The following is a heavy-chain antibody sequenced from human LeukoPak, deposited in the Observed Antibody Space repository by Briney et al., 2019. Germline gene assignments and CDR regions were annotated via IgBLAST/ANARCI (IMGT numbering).Heavy chain of an antibody. CDR3: AKDLSTTWSFDY. CDR1: GFTFSNDA. J-gene: IGHJ4*02. V-gene: IGHV3-30*18. Sequence: GGSPRLSCAASGFTFSNDAMHWVRQTPGKGLEWVAFISYDGTKKLYADSVKGRFTVSRDDSKNTLYLQMSSLRADDTAIFYCAKDLSTTWSFDYWGQGTLVTVSS. D-gene: IGHD2/OR15-2a*01. CDR2: ISYDGTKK.